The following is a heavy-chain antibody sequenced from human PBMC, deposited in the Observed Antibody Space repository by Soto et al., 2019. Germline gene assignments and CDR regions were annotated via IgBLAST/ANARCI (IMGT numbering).Heavy chain of an antibody. V-gene: IGHV3-23*01. Sequence: HPGGSMRLSCAASGFTFSSHAMSWVRQAPGKGLEWVSGISGSGVGGGSIYYADSVKGRFTIFRDNSRNTLYLQMSSLRIEDTAVYYCAKFRDDSGYLVEDFFDYWGQGALVTVSS. J-gene: IGHJ4*02. D-gene: IGHD3-22*01. CDR3: AKFRDDSGYLVEDFFDY. CDR2: ISGSGVGGGSI. CDR1: GFTFSSHA.